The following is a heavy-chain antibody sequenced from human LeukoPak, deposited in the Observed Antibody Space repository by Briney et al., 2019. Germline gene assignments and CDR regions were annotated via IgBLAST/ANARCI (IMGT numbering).Heavy chain of an antibody. CDR2: IYYSGST. D-gene: IGHD3-22*01. CDR3: AREAYDSSGYYYVFDY. Sequence: SETLSLTCTVSGGSISSYYWSWIRQPPGKGLEWIGCIYYSGSTNYNPSLKSRVTISVDTSKNQFSLKLSSVTAADTAVYYCAREAYDSSGYYYVFDYWGQGTLVTVSS. J-gene: IGHJ4*02. V-gene: IGHV4-59*01. CDR1: GGSISSYY.